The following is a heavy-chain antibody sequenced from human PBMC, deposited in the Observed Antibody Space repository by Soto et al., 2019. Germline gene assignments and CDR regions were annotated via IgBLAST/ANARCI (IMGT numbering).Heavy chain of an antibody. V-gene: IGHV3-30*18. J-gene: IGHJ3*02. D-gene: IGHD1-26*01. CDR2: ISYDGSNK. Sequence: QVQLVESGGGVVQPGRSLRLSCAASGFTFRSYGMHWVRQAPAKGLEWVAVISYDGSNKYYADSVKGRFTISRDNSKNTLYLQMNSLRAEDTAVYYCAKGGVGSTSTAFDIWCQGTMVTVSS. CDR1: GFTFRSYG. CDR3: AKGGVGSTSTAFDI.